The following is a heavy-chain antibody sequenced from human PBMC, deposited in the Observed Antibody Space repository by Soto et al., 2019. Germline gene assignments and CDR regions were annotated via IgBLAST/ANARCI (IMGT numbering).Heavy chain of an antibody. D-gene: IGHD2-21*01. Sequence: KPSETLSLTCTVSGGSISSSSYYWGWIRQPPGKGLEWIGSIYYSGSTYYNPSLKSRVTISVDTSKNQFSLKLSSVTAADTAVYYCARLWYCGGDCYRILYYFDYWGQGTLVTVSS. J-gene: IGHJ4*02. CDR2: IYYSGST. V-gene: IGHV4-39*01. CDR3: ARLWYCGGDCYRILYYFDY. CDR1: GGSISSSSYY.